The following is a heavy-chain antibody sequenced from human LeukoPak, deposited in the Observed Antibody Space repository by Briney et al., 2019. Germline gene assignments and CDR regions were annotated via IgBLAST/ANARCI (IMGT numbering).Heavy chain of an antibody. V-gene: IGHV1-69*05. Sequence: SVKVSCKASGGTFSSYAISWVRQAPGQGLEWMGGIIPIFGTANYAQKFQCRVTITTDESTSTAYMELSSLRSEDTAVYYCARVHYGSGRYFDYWGQGTLVTVSS. CDR3: ARVHYGSGRYFDY. CDR2: IIPIFGTA. J-gene: IGHJ4*02. CDR1: GGTFSSYA. D-gene: IGHD3-10*01.